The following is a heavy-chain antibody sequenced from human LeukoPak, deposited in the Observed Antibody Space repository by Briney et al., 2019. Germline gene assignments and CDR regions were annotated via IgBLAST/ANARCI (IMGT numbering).Heavy chain of an antibody. Sequence: GGSLRLSCAASGFTFSSYAMHWVRQAPGKGLEWVAVISYDGSNKYYADSVKGRFTISRDNSKNTLYLQMNSLRAEDTAVYYCARGRGDYYDGSGYPWGQGTLVTVSS. CDR2: ISYDGSNK. CDR3: ARGRGDYYDGSGYP. V-gene: IGHV3-30-3*01. J-gene: IGHJ5*02. CDR1: GFTFSSYA. D-gene: IGHD3-22*01.